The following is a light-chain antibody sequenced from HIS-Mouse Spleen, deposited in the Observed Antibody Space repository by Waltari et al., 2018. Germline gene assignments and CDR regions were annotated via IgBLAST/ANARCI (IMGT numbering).Light chain of an antibody. Sequence: QSALTQPASVSGSPGQSITISCTGTSSDVGSYNLVSWYQPHPGKAPKLMIYEGSKRPSGGSNRFSGSKSGNTASLTISGLQAEDEADYYCCSYAGSSTWVFGGGTKLTVL. CDR3: CSYAGSSTWV. CDR1: SSDVGSYNL. V-gene: IGLV2-23*01. J-gene: IGLJ3*02. CDR2: EGS.